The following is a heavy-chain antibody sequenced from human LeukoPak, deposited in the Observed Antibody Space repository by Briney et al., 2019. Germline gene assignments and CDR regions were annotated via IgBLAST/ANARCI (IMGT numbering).Heavy chain of an antibody. D-gene: IGHD6-19*01. CDR3: AKLLAVTNSYYFNY. CDR1: GFTFSSYA. V-gene: IGHV3-23*01. Sequence: GSLRLSCAASGFTFSSYAMSWVRQAPGKGLEWXXXISGSGSGCITYYADSVKGRFTISRDNSKDTLYLQMNSLRAEDTAVYYCAKLLAVTNSYYFNYWGQGTLVTVSS. J-gene: IGHJ4*02. CDR2: ISGSGSGCIT.